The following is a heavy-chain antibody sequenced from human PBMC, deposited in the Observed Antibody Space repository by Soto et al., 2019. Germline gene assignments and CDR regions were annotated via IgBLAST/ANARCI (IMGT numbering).Heavy chain of an antibody. CDR3: ARHRQWLVRVDAFDI. V-gene: IGHV5-51*01. Sequence: GESLKISCKGSGYSFTSYWIGWVRQMPGKVLEWMGIIYPGDSDTRYSPSFQGQVTISADKSISTAYLQWSSLKASDTAMYYCARHRQWLVRVDAFDIWGQGXMVTV. CDR2: IYPGDSDT. CDR1: GYSFTSYW. J-gene: IGHJ3*02. D-gene: IGHD6-19*01.